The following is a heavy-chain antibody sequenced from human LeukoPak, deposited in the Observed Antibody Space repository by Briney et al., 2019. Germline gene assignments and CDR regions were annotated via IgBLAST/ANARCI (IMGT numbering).Heavy chain of an antibody. V-gene: IGHV3-66*01. CDR3: AREGVGQDYYYYGMDV. J-gene: IGHJ6*02. CDR2: IYSGGST. D-gene: IGHD3-16*01. Sequence: GGSLRLSCAASGFTVSSNYMSWVRQAPGKGLERVTDIYSGGSTYYADSVKGRFTISRDNSKNTLYLQMNSLRAEDTAVYYCAREGVGQDYYYYGMDVWGQGTTVTVSS. CDR1: GFTVSSNY.